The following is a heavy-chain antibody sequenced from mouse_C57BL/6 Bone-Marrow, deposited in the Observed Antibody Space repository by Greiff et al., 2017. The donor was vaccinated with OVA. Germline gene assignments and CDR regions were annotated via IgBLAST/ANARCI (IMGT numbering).Heavy chain of an antibody. CDR1: GYTFTSYC. Sequence: QVQLQQPGAELVKPGASVKMSCKASGYTFTSYCITWVKQRPGQGLEWIGDIYPGSGSTNYNEKFKSKATLTVDTSSSTAYMLLSSLTSEDSAGYYCARGWAWFAYWGQGTLVTVSA. V-gene: IGHV1-55*01. CDR3: ARGWAWFAY. J-gene: IGHJ3*01. D-gene: IGHD1-1*02. CDR2: IYPGSGST.